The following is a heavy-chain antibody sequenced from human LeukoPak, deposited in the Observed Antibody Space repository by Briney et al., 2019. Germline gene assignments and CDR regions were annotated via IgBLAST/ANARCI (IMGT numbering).Heavy chain of an antibody. Sequence: PGGSLRLSCAASGFTFSSYSMNWVRQAPGKGLEWVSSISSSSSYIYYADSVKGRFTISRDNAKNSLYLQMNSLRAEDTAVYYCARFGSRWDWFDPWGQGTLVTVSS. D-gene: IGHD5-24*01. CDR1: GFTFSSYS. J-gene: IGHJ5*02. CDR2: ISSSSSYI. V-gene: IGHV3-21*01. CDR3: ARFGSRWDWFDP.